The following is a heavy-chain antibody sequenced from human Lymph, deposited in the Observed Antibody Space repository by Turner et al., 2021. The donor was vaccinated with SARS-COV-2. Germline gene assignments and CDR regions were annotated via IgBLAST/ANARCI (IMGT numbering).Heavy chain of an antibody. J-gene: IGHJ6*02. CDR1: GITVSRNY. Sequence: EVQLVESGGGLVQPGGSLRLSFAASGITVSRNYMSWVRQAPGKGLELVSVIYSGGSSYYADSVKGRFTISRHNSKNTLYLQMNSLRAEDTAVYYCARDLDTAGGMDVWGQGTTVTVSS. D-gene: IGHD5-18*01. V-gene: IGHV3-53*04. CDR3: ARDLDTAGGMDV. CDR2: IYSGGSS.